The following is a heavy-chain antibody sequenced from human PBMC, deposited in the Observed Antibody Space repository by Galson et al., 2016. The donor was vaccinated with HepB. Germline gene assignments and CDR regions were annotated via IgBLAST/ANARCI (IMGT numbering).Heavy chain of an antibody. D-gene: IGHD1-1*01. CDR1: GGSFDYFV. CDR3: AGRHSTTWKDGLDV. Sequence: SVKVSCKAVGGSFDYFVINWVRQTPGQGLEWMGRIIPLLGITNYADKMKDRVTIAADKSTSTASMVLSGLSFDDTAVYFCAGRHSTTWKDGLDVWGRGTTVAVSS. V-gene: IGHV1-69*04. J-gene: IGHJ6*04. CDR2: IIPLLGIT.